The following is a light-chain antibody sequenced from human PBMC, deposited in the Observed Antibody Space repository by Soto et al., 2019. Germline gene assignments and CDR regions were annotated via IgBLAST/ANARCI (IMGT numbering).Light chain of an antibody. V-gene: IGKV1-5*03. Sequence: DIQMTQSPSTLSASVGDRVTITCRASQSINNWLAWYQQKPGKAPKLFIFKASTLEIGVPSRFSGSGSGTEFTLSISSLQPDDFATYSCQQYESFPRTFGQGTQVEIK. J-gene: IGKJ1*01. CDR2: KAS. CDR3: QQYESFPRT. CDR1: QSINNW.